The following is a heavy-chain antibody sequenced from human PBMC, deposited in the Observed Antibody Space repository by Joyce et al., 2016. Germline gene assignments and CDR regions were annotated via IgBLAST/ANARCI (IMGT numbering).Heavy chain of an antibody. Sequence: LTCAASGFTFSVYEIHWVRQTTGKGLEWVSAIGTAGDPYYAGSVKGRFTISRENAKSSLFLQMNSLRAEDTAVYYCARERGGGMSTFDIWGQGTMVTVSS. V-gene: IGHV3-13*05. D-gene: IGHD3-16*01. CDR2: IGTAGDP. CDR3: ARERGGGMSTFDI. J-gene: IGHJ3*02. CDR1: GFTFSVYE.